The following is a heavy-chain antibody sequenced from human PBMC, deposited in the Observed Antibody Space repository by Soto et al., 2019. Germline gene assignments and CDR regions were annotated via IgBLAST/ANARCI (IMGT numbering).Heavy chain of an antibody. CDR2: ISGSGGST. V-gene: IGHV3-23*01. J-gene: IGHJ4*02. CDR3: AKNPGYSSGWYYFDY. CDR1: GFTFSRYA. Sequence: PGGSLRLSCAASGFTFSRYAMSWIRQAPGKGLEWVSAISGSGGSTYYADSVKGRFTISRDNSKNTLYLQMNSLRAEDTAVYYCAKNPGYSSGWYYFDYWGQGTLVTVSS. D-gene: IGHD6-19*01.